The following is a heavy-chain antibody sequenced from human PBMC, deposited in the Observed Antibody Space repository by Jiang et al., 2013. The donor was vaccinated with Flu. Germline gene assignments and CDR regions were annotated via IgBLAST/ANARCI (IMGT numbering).Heavy chain of an antibody. J-gene: IGHJ4*02. V-gene: IGHV1-3*01. D-gene: IGHD6-19*01. CDR3: ARETTSGWSSYQDY. Sequence: KKPGASVKVSCKASGYIFSNFALHWVRQAPGQRLEWLGWIADKGNTKYSQKFQGRISITRDTSASTGYMELSSLKLEDTALYFCARETTSGWSSYQDYWGQGTLITVSS. CDR1: GYIFSNFA. CDR2: IADKGNT.